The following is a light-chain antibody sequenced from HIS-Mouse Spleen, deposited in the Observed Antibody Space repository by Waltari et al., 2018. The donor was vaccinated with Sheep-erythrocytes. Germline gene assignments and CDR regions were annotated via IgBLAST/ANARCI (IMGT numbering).Light chain of an antibody. J-gene: IGLJ3*02. CDR1: SSDVGRYNL. CDR3: CSYAGSPWV. V-gene: IGLV2-23*01. Sequence: QSALTQPASVSGSPGPSITISCTGTSSDVGRYNLFSWYQQHPGKAPKLMIYEGSKRPSGVSNRFSGSKSGNTASLTISGLQAEDEADYYCCSYAGSPWVFGGGTKLTVL. CDR2: EGS.